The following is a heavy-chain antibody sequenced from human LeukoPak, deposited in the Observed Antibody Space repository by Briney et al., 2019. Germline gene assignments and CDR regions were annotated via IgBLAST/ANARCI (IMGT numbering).Heavy chain of an antibody. CDR1: GGSISSSSYY. Sequence: SETLSLTCSVSGGSISSSSYYWGWIRRPPGKGLEWIGTIYYSGSTYYNPSLKSRVTISVDRSKNQFSLRLSSVTAADTAVYYCARQKKTYYYDNSGYPNWFDPWGQGTLVTVSS. J-gene: IGHJ5*02. D-gene: IGHD3-22*01. CDR3: ARQKKTYYYDNSGYPNWFDP. CDR2: IYYSGST. V-gene: IGHV4-39*01.